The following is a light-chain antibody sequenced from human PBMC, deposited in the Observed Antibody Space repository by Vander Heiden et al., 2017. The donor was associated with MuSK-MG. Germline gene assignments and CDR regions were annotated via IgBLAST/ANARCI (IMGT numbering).Light chain of an antibody. CDR1: SRDVGGYNY. J-gene: IGLJ1*01. Sequence: QSALTQPASVSGSPGQSITISCTGTSRDVGGYNYVSWYQQHPGQAPKLMIYDVSNRPSGVSNRFSGSKSGNTASLTISGLQAEDEADYYCSSYTSSSTPTVFGTGTKVTVL. CDR3: SSYTSSSTPTV. V-gene: IGLV2-14*03. CDR2: DVS.